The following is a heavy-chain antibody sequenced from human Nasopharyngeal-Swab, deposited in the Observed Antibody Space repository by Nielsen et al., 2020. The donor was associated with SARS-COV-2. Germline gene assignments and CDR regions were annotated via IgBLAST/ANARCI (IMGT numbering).Heavy chain of an antibody. CDR2: IYYTGGS. CDR3: ARHGITMLMSDVAFDI. D-gene: IGHD3-10*02. Sequence: SETLSLTCTVSGASISNYYWSWIRQPPGKGLEWIAYIYYTGGSNYIPSLKSRATISMDMSKNQFSLKLSSVTAADTAVYYCARHGITMLMSDVAFDIWGPGTVDTVSS. V-gene: IGHV4-59*08. J-gene: IGHJ3*02. CDR1: GASISNYY.